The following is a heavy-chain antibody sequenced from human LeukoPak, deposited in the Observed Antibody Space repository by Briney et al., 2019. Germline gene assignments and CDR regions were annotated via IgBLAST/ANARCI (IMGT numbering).Heavy chain of an antibody. J-gene: IGHJ3*02. CDR2: IYYSGRT. D-gene: IGHD3-10*01. V-gene: IGHV4-39*01. Sequence: SETLSLTCTVSGGSISSSSHYWGWIRQPPGKGLEWLGSIYYSGRTYNNPSLKSRVTISVDTSKNQFSLKLSSVTAADTAVYYCARHYGSGSWGAFDIWGQGTMVTVSS. CDR1: GGSISSSSHY. CDR3: ARHYGSGSWGAFDI.